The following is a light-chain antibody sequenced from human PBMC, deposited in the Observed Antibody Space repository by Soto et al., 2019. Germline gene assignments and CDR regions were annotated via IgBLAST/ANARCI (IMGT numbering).Light chain of an antibody. CDR2: ANS. Sequence: QSVLTQPPSVSGAPGQRVTISCTGSSSNIGAGYGVHWYQLLPGTAPKLLIYANSDRPSGVPDRFSGSKSGSSASLAITGLQAEDEADYYCQSYDSLRAVVFGGGTKLTVL. CDR1: SSNIGAGYG. J-gene: IGLJ2*01. V-gene: IGLV1-40*01. CDR3: QSYDSLRAVV.